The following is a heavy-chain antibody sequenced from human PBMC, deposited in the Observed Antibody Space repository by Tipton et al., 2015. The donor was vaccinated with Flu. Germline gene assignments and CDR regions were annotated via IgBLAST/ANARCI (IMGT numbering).Heavy chain of an antibody. J-gene: IGHJ6*03. V-gene: IGHV1-69*06. CDR2: INPIFGAP. CDR1: GGTFNTYA. D-gene: IGHD3-10*01. Sequence: QSGAEVKKPGSSVKVSCKASGGTFNTYAISWVRQAPGQGLEWMGGINPIFGAPNYAQMFQGRVTITADKSTSTAYMELSSLRSEDTAIYYCARGRGAAIGYYYNMDVWGKGTTVTVSS. CDR3: ARGRGAAIGYYYNMDV.